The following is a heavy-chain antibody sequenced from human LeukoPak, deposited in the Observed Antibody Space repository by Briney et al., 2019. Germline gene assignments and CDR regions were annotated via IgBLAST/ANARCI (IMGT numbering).Heavy chain of an antibody. CDR1: GFISSSYW. D-gene: IGHD4-17*01. Sequence: PGGSLRLSCAASGFISSSYWMHWVRQAPGKGLVWVSRSNSDGSSTNYADSVKGRFTISRDNAKNTLYLQMNSLRAEDTAVYYCARGGDYPFDYWGQGTLVTVSS. CDR2: SNSDGSST. J-gene: IGHJ4*02. CDR3: ARGGDYPFDY. V-gene: IGHV3-74*01.